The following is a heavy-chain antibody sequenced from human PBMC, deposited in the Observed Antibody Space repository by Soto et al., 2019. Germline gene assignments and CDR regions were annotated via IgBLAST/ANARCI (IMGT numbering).Heavy chain of an antibody. V-gene: IGHV3-11*01. CDR3: SRELSVWESYPSDY. CDR2: ISSSGSTI. Sequence: GGSLRLSCAASGFTFSDYYMSWIRQAPGKGLEWVSYISSSGSTIYYADSVKGRFTISRDNAKNSLYLQMNSLRAEDTAVYYCSRELSVWESYPSDYWGQGTLVTVSS. J-gene: IGHJ4*02. D-gene: IGHD3-16*02. CDR1: GFTFSDYY.